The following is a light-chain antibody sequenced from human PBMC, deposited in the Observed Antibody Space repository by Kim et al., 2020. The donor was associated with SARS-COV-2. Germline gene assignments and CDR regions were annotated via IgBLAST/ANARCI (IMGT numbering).Light chain of an antibody. V-gene: IGKV3-11*01. CDR1: QSVSSY. CDR2: DAS. J-gene: IGKJ4*01. CDR3: QQRSNWPL. Sequence: ALSPGEQATLSCRASQSVSSYLAWYQQKPGQTPRLLIYDASNRATGIPARFSGSGSGTDFTLTISSLEPEDFAVYYCQQRSNWPLFGGGTKVDIK.